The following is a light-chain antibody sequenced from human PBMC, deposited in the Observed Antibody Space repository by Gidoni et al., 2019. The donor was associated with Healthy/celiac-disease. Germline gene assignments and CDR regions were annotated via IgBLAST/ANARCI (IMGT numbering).Light chain of an antibody. CDR1: QGISSY. CDR3: QQLNSYPLYS. CDR2: AAS. V-gene: IGKV1-9*01. Sequence: DIQLTQSPSFLSASVGDRVTITCRASQGISSYLAWYQQKPGKAPKLLISAASTLQSGVPSRFSGSGAGTEFTLTISSLQPEDFATYYCQQLNSYPLYSFGQGTKLEIK. J-gene: IGKJ2*03.